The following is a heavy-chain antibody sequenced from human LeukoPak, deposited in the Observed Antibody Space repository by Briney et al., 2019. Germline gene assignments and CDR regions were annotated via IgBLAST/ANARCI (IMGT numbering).Heavy chain of an antibody. Sequence: GGSLRLSCAASGFTFSSYSMNWVRQAPGKGLEWVANIKEDGSAKYYVDSMKGRFTISRDNAKNSLYLQINSLRAEDTAVYYCARDSPGYGGYSYWGQGTLVTVSS. D-gene: IGHD5-12*01. CDR3: ARDSPGYGGYSY. CDR2: IKEDGSAK. J-gene: IGHJ4*02. V-gene: IGHV3-7*04. CDR1: GFTFSSYS.